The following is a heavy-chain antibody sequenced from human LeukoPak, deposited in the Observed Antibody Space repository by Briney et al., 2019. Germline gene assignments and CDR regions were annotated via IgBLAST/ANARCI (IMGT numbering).Heavy chain of an antibody. Sequence: PSGTLSLTCAVSGGSISSSNWWSWVRQPPGKGLEWIGEIYHSGSTNYNPSLKSRVTISVDKSKNQFSLKLSSVTAADTAVYYCARGGYYYDNSGYYYYYGMDVWGQGTTVTVSS. V-gene: IGHV4-4*02. CDR2: IYHSGST. CDR3: ARGGYYYDNSGYYYYYGMDV. J-gene: IGHJ6*02. CDR1: GGSISSSNW. D-gene: IGHD3-22*01.